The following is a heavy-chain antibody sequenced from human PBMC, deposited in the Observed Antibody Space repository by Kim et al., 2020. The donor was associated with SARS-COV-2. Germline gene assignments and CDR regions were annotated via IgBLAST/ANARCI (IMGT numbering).Heavy chain of an antibody. CDR3: TLFPGATQFDY. CDR1: GFTFGDYA. Sequence: GGSLRLSCTASGFTFGDYAMSWFRQAPGKGLEWVGFIRSKAYGGTTEYAASVKGRFTISRDDSKSIAYLQMNSLKTEDTAVYYCTLFPGATQFDYWGQGTLVTVSS. J-gene: IGHJ4*02. CDR2: IRSKAYGGTT. D-gene: IGHD1-26*01. V-gene: IGHV3-49*03.